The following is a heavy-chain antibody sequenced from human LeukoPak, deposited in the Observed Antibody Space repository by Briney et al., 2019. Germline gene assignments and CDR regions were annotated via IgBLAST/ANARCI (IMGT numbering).Heavy chain of an antibody. D-gene: IGHD5-18*01. V-gene: IGHV1-69*05. CDR1: GGTFNNSA. Sequence: ASVKVSCKTSGGTFNNSAISWVRQAPGQGLEWLGGIMPLFGTAGYAQKFQGRVTTTKDESTRTVYLELTSLTSDDTAVYYCTRGGPEGSGYSYGSHDYWGQGTLVTVSS. CDR3: TRGGPEGSGYSYGSHDY. CDR2: IMPLFGTA. J-gene: IGHJ4*02.